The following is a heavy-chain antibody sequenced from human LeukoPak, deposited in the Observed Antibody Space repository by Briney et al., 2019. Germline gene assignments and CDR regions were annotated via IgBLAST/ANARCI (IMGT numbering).Heavy chain of an antibody. CDR1: GGSISSGGYY. CDR3: ARDQSRTNWFDP. D-gene: IGHD6-13*01. V-gene: IGHV4-31*03. CDR2: IYYSGST. Sequence: SQTLSLTCTVSGGSISSGGYYWSWIRQHPGKGLEGIGYIYYSGSTYYNPSLKSRVTISVDTSKNQFSLKLSSVTAADTAVYYCARDQSRTNWFDPWGQGTLVTVSS. J-gene: IGHJ5*02.